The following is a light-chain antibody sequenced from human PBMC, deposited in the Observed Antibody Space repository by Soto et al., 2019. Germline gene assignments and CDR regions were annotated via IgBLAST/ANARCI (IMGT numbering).Light chain of an antibody. CDR3: QQYYSTPIN. CDR2: WAS. Sequence: DIVMTQSPDSLAVPLGERATINCKSSQSVLYSSNNKNYLDWYQQKSGQPPKLIIYWASTRESGVPDRFSGSGSATDFTLTISSLQAEDVAVYYCQQYYSTPINFGQGTRLEIK. J-gene: IGKJ5*01. V-gene: IGKV4-1*01. CDR1: QSVLYSSNNKNY.